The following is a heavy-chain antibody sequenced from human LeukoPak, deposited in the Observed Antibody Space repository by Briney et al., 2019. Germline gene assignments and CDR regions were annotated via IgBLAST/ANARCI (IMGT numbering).Heavy chain of an antibody. CDR2: ISGSGGTT. Sequence: PGGSLRLSCAASGFTFSNYGMSWVRQAPVKGLEWVSAISGSGGTTYYADSVKGRFTVSRDNSKNTLYLQMNSLRAEDTAVYYCSRDRHCIGSTCYGLWGQGTRVTVSS. J-gene: IGHJ4*02. CDR3: SRDRHCIGSTCYGL. CDR1: GFTFSNYG. V-gene: IGHV3-23*01. D-gene: IGHD2-2*01.